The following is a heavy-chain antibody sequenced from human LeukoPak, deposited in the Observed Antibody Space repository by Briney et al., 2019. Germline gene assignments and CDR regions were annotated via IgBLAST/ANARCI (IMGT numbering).Heavy chain of an antibody. CDR3: ARDPPSFQR. Sequence: GGSLRLSCAASGFTFSSYNMNWVRQAPGKGLEWVSSISSSSSYIYYADSVKSRFTISRDNAKNSLYLQMNSLRAEDTAVYYCARDPPSFQRWGQGTLVTVSS. J-gene: IGHJ1*01. CDR1: GFTFSSYN. V-gene: IGHV3-21*01. CDR2: ISSSSSYI.